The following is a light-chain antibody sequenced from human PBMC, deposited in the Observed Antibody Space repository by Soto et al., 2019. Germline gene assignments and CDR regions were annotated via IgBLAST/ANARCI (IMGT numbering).Light chain of an antibody. Sequence: DIQMTQSPSTLSGSVGDLVTISCRASQTISTWLAWYQQKPGKAPKLLIYSASDLESGVPSRFSGSGFGTEFTLTITSLQPDDFATYYCQQYNSYSTFGPATFGQGTKVDI. CDR3: QQYNSYSTFGPAT. CDR1: QTISTW. CDR2: SAS. J-gene: IGKJ1*01. V-gene: IGKV1-5*03.